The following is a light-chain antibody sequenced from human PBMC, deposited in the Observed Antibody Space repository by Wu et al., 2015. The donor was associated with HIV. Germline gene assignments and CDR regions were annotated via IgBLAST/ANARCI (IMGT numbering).Light chain of an antibody. CDR2: GAS. Sequence: EIVLTQSPGTLSLSPGERATLSCRASQTVSSNYLAWYQQKAGQAPRLLIHGASSRATGIPDRFSGSGSGTDFTLTISRLEPEDFAVYFCQQYGSSPTTFGQGTKVEIK. CDR1: QTVSSNY. J-gene: IGKJ1*01. V-gene: IGKV3-20*01. CDR3: QQYGSSPTT.